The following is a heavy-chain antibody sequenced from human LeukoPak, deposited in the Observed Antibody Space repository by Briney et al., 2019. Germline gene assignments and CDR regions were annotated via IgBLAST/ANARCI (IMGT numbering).Heavy chain of an antibody. CDR2: ISGGGGST. D-gene: IGHD1-26*01. V-gene: IGHV3-23*01. Sequence: GGSLRLSCAASGFTFTGYSMNWVRQAPGKGLEWVSTISGGGGSTYYADSVKGRFTISRDNSKNTLYLQVNSLRAEDTAVYYCAKGGKWDVTPFDYWGQGTLVTVSA. CDR3: AKGGKWDVTPFDY. J-gene: IGHJ4*02. CDR1: GFTFTGYS.